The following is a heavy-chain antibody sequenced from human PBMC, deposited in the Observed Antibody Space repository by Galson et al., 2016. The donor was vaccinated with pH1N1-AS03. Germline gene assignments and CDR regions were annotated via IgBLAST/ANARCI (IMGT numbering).Heavy chain of an antibody. Sequence: SLRLSCAASGFTLSHYGMHWVRQAPGKGLECVAVVSYDGSNKYYGDSVKGRFTISRDNSKNTLFLQVNGLRPADTGVYYCARESRGVGAIEVGFDPWGQGTLVTVSS. CDR2: VSYDGSNK. CDR3: ARESRGVGAIEVGFDP. CDR1: GFTLSHYG. V-gene: IGHV3-30*01. D-gene: IGHD1-26*01. J-gene: IGHJ5*02.